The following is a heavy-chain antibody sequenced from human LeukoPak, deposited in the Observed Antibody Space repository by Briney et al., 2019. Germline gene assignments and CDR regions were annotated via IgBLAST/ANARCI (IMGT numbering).Heavy chain of an antibody. CDR1: GGSFSGYY. CDR3: ARGTKDIVVVVAHYYNGYFDY. D-gene: IGHD2-15*01. CDR2: INHSGST. J-gene: IGHJ4*02. Sequence: SETLSLTCAVYGGSFSGYYWSWIRQPPGKGLEWIGEINHSGSTNYNPSLKSRVTISVDTSKNQFSLKLSSVTAADTAVYYCARGTKDIVVVVAHYYNGYFDYWGQGTLVTVSS. V-gene: IGHV4-34*01.